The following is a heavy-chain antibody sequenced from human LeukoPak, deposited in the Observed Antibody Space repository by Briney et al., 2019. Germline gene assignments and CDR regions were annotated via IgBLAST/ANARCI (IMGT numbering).Heavy chain of an antibody. Sequence: SVKVSCKASGGTFSSYAISWVRQAPGQGLEWMGGIIPIFGTANYAQKFQGRVTITADESTSTAYMELSSLRSEDTAVYYCSITMQHGAFDIWGQGTMVTVSS. CDR2: IIPIFGTA. V-gene: IGHV1-69*13. J-gene: IGHJ3*02. CDR1: GGTFSSYA. CDR3: SITMQHGAFDI. D-gene: IGHD3-3*01.